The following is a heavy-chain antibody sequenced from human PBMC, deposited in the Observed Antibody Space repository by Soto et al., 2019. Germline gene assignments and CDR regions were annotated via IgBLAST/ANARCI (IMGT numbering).Heavy chain of an antibody. D-gene: IGHD2-15*01. CDR2: IYYSGST. Sequence: SETLSLTCTVSGGSVSRGSYYWSWIRQPPGKGLEWIGYIYYSGSTNYNPSLKSRVTISLDTSKNQFSLKLSSVTAADTAVYYCARDHPRYGGNCLYYWGQGTLVTVSS. V-gene: IGHV4-61*01. CDR1: GGSVSRGSYY. CDR3: ARDHPRYGGNCLYY. J-gene: IGHJ4*02.